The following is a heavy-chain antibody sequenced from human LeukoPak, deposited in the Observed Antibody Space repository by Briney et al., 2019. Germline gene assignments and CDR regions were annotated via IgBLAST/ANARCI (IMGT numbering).Heavy chain of an antibody. J-gene: IGHJ4*02. CDR1: GFTLSSYW. CDR2: IKQDGSEK. V-gene: IGHV3-7*01. Sequence: GGSLRLSCAASGFTLSSYWMSWVRQAPGKGLEWVANIKQDGSEKYYVDSVKGRFTISRDNVKNSLYLHINSLTADDTAVYYCARDPRHFYDSTTHFDIWGQGTLLTVSS. D-gene: IGHD3-22*01. CDR3: ARDPRHFYDSTTHFDI.